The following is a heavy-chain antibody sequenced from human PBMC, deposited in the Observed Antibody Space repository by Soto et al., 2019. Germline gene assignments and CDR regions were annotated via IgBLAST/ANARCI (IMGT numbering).Heavy chain of an antibody. CDR1: GFSLNTREVG. CDR2: IFWADDK. D-gene: IGHD4-17*01. Sequence: QITLRESGPTLVKPTQTLTLTCTFSGFSLNTREVGVGWIRQPPGKALAWLALIFWADDKRYSPSLKTRLTISKDTSKGQVVLTMTNMDPVDTATYYCTHVPSGPRIEDYLPYYFDFWGKGTLVTVSS. J-gene: IGHJ4*02. V-gene: IGHV2-5*02. CDR3: THVPSGPRIEDYLPYYFDF.